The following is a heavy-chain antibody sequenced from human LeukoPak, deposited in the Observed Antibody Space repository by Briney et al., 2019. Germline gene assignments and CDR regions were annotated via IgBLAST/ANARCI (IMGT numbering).Heavy chain of an antibody. J-gene: IGHJ4*02. V-gene: IGHV3-74*01. Sequence: GGSLRLSCAASGFTFSSYWMHWVRQTPGKGLVWVSRINGAGSSISYADSVKGRVTISRDNAKNTLYLQMNNLRAEDTAVYYCARFRYFDWLCPFDYWGQGTLVTVSS. CDR2: INGAGSSI. CDR1: GFTFSSYW. D-gene: IGHD3-9*01. CDR3: ARFRYFDWLCPFDY.